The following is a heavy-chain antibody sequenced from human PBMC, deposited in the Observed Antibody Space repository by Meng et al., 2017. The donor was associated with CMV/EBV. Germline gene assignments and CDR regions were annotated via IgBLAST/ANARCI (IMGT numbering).Heavy chain of an antibody. D-gene: IGHD3-22*01. CDR3: AREPAPYDSSGHDGFDV. Sequence: GSLRLSCAASGFSVSSYEVNWVRQAPGKGLEWVSFISSSGSTIHYADSVKGRFTISRDNAKNSLYLQMNSLRAEDTAVYYCAREPAPYDSSGHDGFDVWGQGTMVTVSS. CDR2: ISSSGSTI. CDR1: GFSVSSYE. J-gene: IGHJ3*01. V-gene: IGHV3-48*03.